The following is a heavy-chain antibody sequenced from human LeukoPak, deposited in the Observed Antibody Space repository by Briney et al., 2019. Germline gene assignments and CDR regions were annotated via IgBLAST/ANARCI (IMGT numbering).Heavy chain of an antibody. V-gene: IGHV1-18*01. J-gene: IGHJ4*02. CDR3: AITSARGTYRFLDY. D-gene: IGHD3-16*02. Sequence: ASVKVSCKASGYTXTNYAITWVRQAPGQGLEWMGWISPYNGNTNFAQNLQGRVTMTTDTATSTAYMELRDLRSDDTAMYYCAITSARGTYRFLDYWGRGTLVTVSS. CDR2: ISPYNGNT. CDR1: GYTXTNYA.